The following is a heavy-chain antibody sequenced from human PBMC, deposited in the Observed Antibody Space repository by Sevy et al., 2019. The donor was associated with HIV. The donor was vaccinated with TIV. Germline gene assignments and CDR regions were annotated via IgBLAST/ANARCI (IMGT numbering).Heavy chain of an antibody. Sequence: ASVKVSCKASGYTFTSYGISWVRQAPGQGLEWMGWISAYNGNTNYAQKLQGRVTMTTDKSTSTAYMELGGLGSDDTAVYYCARDGDCSGGSCYYNWFDPWGQGTLVTVSS. CDR2: ISAYNGNT. V-gene: IGHV1-18*01. D-gene: IGHD2-15*01. J-gene: IGHJ5*02. CDR3: ARDGDCSGGSCYYNWFDP. CDR1: GYTFTSYG.